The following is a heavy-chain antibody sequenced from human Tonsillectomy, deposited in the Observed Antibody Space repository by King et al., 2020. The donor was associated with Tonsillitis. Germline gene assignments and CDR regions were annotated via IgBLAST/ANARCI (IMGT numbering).Heavy chain of an antibody. J-gene: IGHJ4*02. D-gene: IGHD3-10*01. CDR1: GGTFSNYP. CDR3: ARGGEAYGSGSYFFGY. CDR2: IIPMLSPP. Sequence: VQLVESGAEVKKPGSSVKVSCKASGGTFSNYPISWVRQAPGQGLEWMGGIIPMLSPPNYAHKFQGRGTITEAESTNTANMERSSPGSDATAVYDCARGGEAYGSGSYFFGYWGQGTLVTVSS. V-gene: IGHV1-69*01.